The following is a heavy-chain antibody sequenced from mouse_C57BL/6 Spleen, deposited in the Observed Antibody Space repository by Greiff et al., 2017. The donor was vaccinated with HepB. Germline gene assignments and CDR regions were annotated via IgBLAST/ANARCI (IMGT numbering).Heavy chain of an antibody. CDR1: GYAFTNYL. D-gene: IGHD2-2*01. CDR3: ARRDYGYLFDY. V-gene: IGHV1-54*01. J-gene: IGHJ2*01. Sequence: VQLQQSGAELVRPGTSVKVSCKASGYAFTNYLIEWVKQRPGQGLEWIGMINPGSGGTNYNEKFKGKATLTADKSSSTAYMQISSLTSEDSAVYFCARRDYGYLFDYWGQGTTLTVSS. CDR2: INPGSGGT.